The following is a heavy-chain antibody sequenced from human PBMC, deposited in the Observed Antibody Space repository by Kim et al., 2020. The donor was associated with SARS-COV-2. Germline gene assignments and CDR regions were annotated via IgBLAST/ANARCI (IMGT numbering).Heavy chain of an antibody. V-gene: IGHV3-21*01. CDR3: ARDREEWELLLFFDY. Sequence: DSVKGRFTISRDNAKNSLYLQMNSLRAEDTAVYYCARDREEWELLLFFDYWGQGTLVTVSS. J-gene: IGHJ4*02. D-gene: IGHD1-26*01.